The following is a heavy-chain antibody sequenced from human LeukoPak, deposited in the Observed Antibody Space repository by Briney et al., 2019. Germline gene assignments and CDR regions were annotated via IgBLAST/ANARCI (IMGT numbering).Heavy chain of an antibody. CDR1: GFTFSNYA. D-gene: IGHD3-3*01. Sequence: GGSQRLSCAASGFTFSNYAMSWVRQAPGKGLEWVANIKQDGSEKYYVDSVKGRFTISRDNAKNSLYLQMNSLRAEDTAVYYCAREGTIFGVVRNRFDYWGQGTLVTVSS. CDR2: IKQDGSEK. V-gene: IGHV3-7*01. CDR3: AREGTIFGVVRNRFDY. J-gene: IGHJ4*02.